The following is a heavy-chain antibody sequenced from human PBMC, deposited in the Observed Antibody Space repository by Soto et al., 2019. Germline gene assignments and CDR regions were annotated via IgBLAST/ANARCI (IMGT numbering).Heavy chain of an antibody. D-gene: IGHD2-2*01. CDR2: INPNSGGT. CDR3: ARDIVVVPAAPKPGFDH. CDR1: GYTFTGYY. Sequence: ASVKVSCKASGYTFTGYYMHWVRQAPGQGLEWMGWINPNSGGTNYAQKFQGRVTMTRDTSISTAYMELSRLRSDDTAVYYCARDIVVVPAAPKPGFDHWGQGTLVTVSS. J-gene: IGHJ5*02. V-gene: IGHV1-2*02.